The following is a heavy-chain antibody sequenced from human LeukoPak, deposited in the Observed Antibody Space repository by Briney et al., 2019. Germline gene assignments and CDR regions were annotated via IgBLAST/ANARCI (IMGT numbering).Heavy chain of an antibody. D-gene: IGHD1-14*01. Sequence: SETLSLTCTVSGGSVSSGSYYWSWIRQHPGKGLEWIGYIYYSGSTYYNPSLKSRVTISVDTSKNQFSLKLSSVTAADTAVYYCATGGDSDGFDPWGQGTLVTVSS. CDR3: ATGGDSDGFDP. V-gene: IGHV4-31*03. CDR1: GGSVSSGSYY. CDR2: IYYSGST. J-gene: IGHJ5*02.